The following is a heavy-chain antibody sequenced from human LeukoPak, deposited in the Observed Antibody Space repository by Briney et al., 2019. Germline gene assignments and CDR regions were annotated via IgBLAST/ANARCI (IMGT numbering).Heavy chain of an antibody. CDR1: GFTFSIYS. Sequence: GSLRLSRAASGFTFSIYSMNWVRQAPGKGLEWVSSISSSSSYIYYADSVKGRLTISRDNAKNSLYLQMNSLRAEDTAVYYCARDIVLRFLEWLPPDYYGMDVWGQGTTVTVSS. CDR3: ARDIVLRFLEWLPPDYYGMDV. J-gene: IGHJ6*02. D-gene: IGHD3-3*01. CDR2: ISSSSSYI. V-gene: IGHV3-21*01.